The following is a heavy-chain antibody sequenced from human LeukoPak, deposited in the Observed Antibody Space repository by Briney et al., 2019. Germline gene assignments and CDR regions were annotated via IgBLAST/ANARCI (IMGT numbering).Heavy chain of an antibody. CDR3: ARDPPDCSGGSCYSNYYYYGMDV. CDR2: ISYDGSNK. V-gene: IGHV3-30*03. CDR1: GFTFSSYG. J-gene: IGHJ6*02. Sequence: GGSLRLSCAASGFTFSSYGMHWVRQAPGKGLEWVAVISYDGSNKYYADSVKGRFTISRDNSKNTLYLQMNSLRAEDTAVYYCARDPPDCSGGSCYSNYYYYGMDVWGQGTTVTVSS. D-gene: IGHD2-15*01.